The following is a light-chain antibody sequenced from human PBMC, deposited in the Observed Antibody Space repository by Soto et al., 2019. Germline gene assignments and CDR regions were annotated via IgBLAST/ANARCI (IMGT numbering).Light chain of an antibody. CDR2: DAS. CDR3: QPHDNLPRLT. J-gene: IGKJ4*01. CDR1: QDITKN. Sequence: DIQMTQSPSSLSASVGDRVTITCQARQDITKNLNWYQQKPGKAPKLLIYDASNLEAGVPSRFSGSGSGTDFTFTISSLQPEDFATYYCQPHDNLPRLTFGGGTKVEIK. V-gene: IGKV1-33*01.